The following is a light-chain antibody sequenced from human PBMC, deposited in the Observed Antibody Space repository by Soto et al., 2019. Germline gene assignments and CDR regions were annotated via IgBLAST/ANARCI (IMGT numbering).Light chain of an antibody. CDR2: VAS. V-gene: IGKV3-20*01. J-gene: IGKJ1*01. CDR1: LRVSNNN. Sequence: ETVLTQSPGTLSLSPRKRNTLSSRTSLRVSNNNLAWYQHKQGKAPRLLVYVASACASGISYMFSGSWSGTDFTLTIIRLEPEDFAVFYCQQYGSSPQTFGQGAKVDIK. CDR3: QQYGSSPQT.